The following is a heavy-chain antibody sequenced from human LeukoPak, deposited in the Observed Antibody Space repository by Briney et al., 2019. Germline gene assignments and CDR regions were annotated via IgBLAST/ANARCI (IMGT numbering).Heavy chain of an antibody. CDR2: IYPGDSDT. CDR1: GYSSTPYW. V-gene: IGHV5-51*01. CDR3: ARFSSSGANDY. J-gene: IGHJ4*02. D-gene: IGHD1-26*01. Sequence: GESLKISCKGSGYSSTPYWIGWVRQRPGKGLEWMGIIYPGDSDTRYSPSFQGQVTISAAKSISTAYLQWSSLKASDTAMYYCARFSSSGANDYWGQGTLVTVSS.